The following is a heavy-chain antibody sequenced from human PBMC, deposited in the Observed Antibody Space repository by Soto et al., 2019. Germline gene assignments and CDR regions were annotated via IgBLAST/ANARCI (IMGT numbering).Heavy chain of an antibody. CDR3: ARALPVAKGGFDP. D-gene: IGHD2-2*01. Sequence: EVQLVETGGGLIQPGGSLRLSCAASGFTVSNPYMTWVRQPPGKGLECVSVIYTAGGTNYADSVKGRFIISRDTSKNTLYLQMNSLRAEDPAVYYCARALPVAKGGFDPGGQGTLVTVSS. CDR1: GFTVSNPY. CDR2: IYTAGGT. V-gene: IGHV3-53*02. J-gene: IGHJ5*02.